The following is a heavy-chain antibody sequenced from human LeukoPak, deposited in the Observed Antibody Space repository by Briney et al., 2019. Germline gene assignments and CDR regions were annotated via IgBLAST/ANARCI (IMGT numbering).Heavy chain of an antibody. J-gene: IGHJ4*02. CDR1: GFTFSSYA. CDR2: ISGSGGST. Sequence: GGSLRLSCAASGFTFSSYAMSWVRQAPGKGLGWVSAISGSGGSTYYADSVKGRFTISRDNSKNTLYLQMNSLRAEDTAVYYCAKDQYKDIVVVPAAMAYWGQGTLVNVSS. D-gene: IGHD2-2*01. CDR3: AKDQYKDIVVVPAAMAY. V-gene: IGHV3-23*01.